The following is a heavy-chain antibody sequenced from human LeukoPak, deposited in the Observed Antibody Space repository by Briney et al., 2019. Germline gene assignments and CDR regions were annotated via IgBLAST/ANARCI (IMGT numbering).Heavy chain of an antibody. D-gene: IGHD5-24*01. V-gene: IGHV1-3*03. CDR3: AGGGRDGYKVDP. CDR2: INAGNGNT. CDR1: GYTFTSYA. J-gene: IGHJ5*02. Sequence: ASVKVSCKASGYTFTSYAMHWVRQAPGQRLEWMGWINAGNGNTKYSQEFQGRVTMTRDTSTSTVYMELSSLRSEDTAVYYCAGGGRDGYKVDPWGQGTLVTVSS.